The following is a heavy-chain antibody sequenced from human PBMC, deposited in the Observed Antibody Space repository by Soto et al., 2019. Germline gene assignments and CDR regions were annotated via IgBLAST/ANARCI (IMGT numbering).Heavy chain of an antibody. V-gene: IGHV1-24*01. CDR1: GYTLTELS. Sequence: QVELVQSGAEVKKPGASVKVSCKVSGYTLTELSMHWVRQAPGKGLEWMGVFDAEDGAASYAQNFQGRVPMTVDTSTGPAYMEVTSLRSEDTAVYYCATDLFPDYADAWVTFRPADYWGQGTQVTVSS. J-gene: IGHJ4*02. CDR2: FDAEDGAA. D-gene: IGHD3-16*02. CDR3: ATDLFPDYADAWVTFRPADY.